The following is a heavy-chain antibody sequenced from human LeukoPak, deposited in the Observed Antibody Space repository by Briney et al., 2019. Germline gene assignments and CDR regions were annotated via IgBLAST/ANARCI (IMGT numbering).Heavy chain of an antibody. CDR2: IYYSGST. J-gene: IGHJ4*02. D-gene: IGHD6-13*01. V-gene: IGHV4-59*01. Sequence: PSETLSLTCTVSGGSISSYYWSWIRQPPGKGLEWIGYIYYSGSTNYNPSLKSRVTISVDTSKNQFSLKLSSVTAADTAVYYCARVGIAAAGTVIFDYWGQGTLVTVSS. CDR3: ARVGIAAAGTVIFDY. CDR1: GGSISSYY.